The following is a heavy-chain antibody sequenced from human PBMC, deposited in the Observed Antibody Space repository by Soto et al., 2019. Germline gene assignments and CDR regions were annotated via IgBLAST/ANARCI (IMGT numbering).Heavy chain of an antibody. CDR3: ARGRYGDY. J-gene: IGHJ4*02. Sequence: QVNLVQSGAEVKKPGASVKVSCKGSGYGFTTYGTTWVRQAPGQGLEWMAWISAHNGNTNYAQKLQGRVTVTRDTSTSTAYMELRSLRSDDTAVYYCARGRYGDYWGQGALVTVSS. V-gene: IGHV1-18*01. D-gene: IGHD1-1*01. CDR2: ISAHNGNT. CDR1: GYGFTTYG.